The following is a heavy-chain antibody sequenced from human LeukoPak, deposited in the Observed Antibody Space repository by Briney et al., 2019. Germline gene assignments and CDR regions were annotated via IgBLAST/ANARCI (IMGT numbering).Heavy chain of an antibody. V-gene: IGHV3-53*01. D-gene: IGHD4/OR15-4a*01. CDR3: ARRAGAYSHPYDY. Sequence: GGSLRLSCAASGFTLSSYAMSWVRQAPGKGLEWVSFIYSDNTHYSDSVKGRFTISRDNSKNTLYLQMDSLRAEDTAVYYCARRAGAYSHPYDYWGQGTLVTVSS. J-gene: IGHJ4*02. CDR2: IYSDNT. CDR1: GFTLSSYA.